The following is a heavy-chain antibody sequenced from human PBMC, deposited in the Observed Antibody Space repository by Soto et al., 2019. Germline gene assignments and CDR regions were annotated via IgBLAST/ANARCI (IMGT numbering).Heavy chain of an antibody. Sequence: ASVKVSCKASGYTFTSYDINWVRQATGQGLEWMGWINPYNGNTSHAQKFQGRVTMTTDTSTSTAYVELRSLRSDDTAVYYCARGVGSGTYYKQYKWFDPWGQGTLVTVS. V-gene: IGHV1-18*01. CDR2: INPYNGNT. CDR1: GYTFTSYD. CDR3: ARGVGSGTYYKQYKWFDP. J-gene: IGHJ5*02. D-gene: IGHD3-10*01.